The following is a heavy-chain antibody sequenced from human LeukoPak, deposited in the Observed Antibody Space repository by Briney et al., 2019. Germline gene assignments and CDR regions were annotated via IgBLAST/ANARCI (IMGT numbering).Heavy chain of an antibody. D-gene: IGHD6-13*01. CDR2: IYLGDSDT. V-gene: IGHV5-51*01. Sequence: KVSCKASGGTFSSYALSWVRQMPGKGLEWMGIIYLGDSDTRYSPSFQGQVTISADKSINTAYLQWSSLKASDTAMYYCARGPYSNSFDYWGQGTLVTVSS. J-gene: IGHJ4*02. CDR1: GGTFSSYA. CDR3: ARGPYSNSFDY.